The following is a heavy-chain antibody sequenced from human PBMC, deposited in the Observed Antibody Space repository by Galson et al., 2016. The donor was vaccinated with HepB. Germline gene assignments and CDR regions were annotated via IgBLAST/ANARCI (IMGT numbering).Heavy chain of an antibody. CDR1: GFAFSTYA. CDR3: ARDRRHNYAFFDS. Sequence: SLRLSCAASGFAFSTYAMHWVRQAPGKGLEWVSYISRTGETFYYADSVKGRFTISRDNAKNLLYLQMNSLRDEDTAVYYCARDRRHNYAFFDSWGQGTPITVSS. D-gene: IGHD3-16*01. V-gene: IGHV3-48*02. CDR2: ISRTGETF. J-gene: IGHJ4*02.